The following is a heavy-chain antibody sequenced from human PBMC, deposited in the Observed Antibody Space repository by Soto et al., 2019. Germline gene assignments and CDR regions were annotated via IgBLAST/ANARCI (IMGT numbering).Heavy chain of an antibody. CDR1: VFALTISA. J-gene: IGHJ3*02. CDR2: IVVGSGNT. CDR3: AADRDYDFWRRYLKGGAFDI. V-gene: IGHV1-58*02. Sequence: SVDVSWKACVFALTISAIHCVRPARGQRLEWIGWIVVGSGNTNYAQKFQERVTITRDMSTSTAYMELSSLRSEDTAVYYCAADRDYDFWRRYLKGGAFDIWGQGTMVTVSS. D-gene: IGHD3-3*01.